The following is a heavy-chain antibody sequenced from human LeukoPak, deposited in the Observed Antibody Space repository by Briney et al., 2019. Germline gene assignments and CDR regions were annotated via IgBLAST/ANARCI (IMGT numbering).Heavy chain of an antibody. D-gene: IGHD3-10*01. V-gene: IGHV3-9*03. CDR2: ISWNSGSI. J-gene: IGHJ4*02. CDR3: AKSIFGELLSPTFDY. CDR1: GFTFDDYA. Sequence: GGSLRLSCAASGFTFDDYAMHWVRQAPGKGLEWVSGISWNSGSIGYADSVKGRFTISRDNAKNSLYLQMNSLRAEDMALYYCAKSIFGELLSPTFDYWGRGILVTVSS.